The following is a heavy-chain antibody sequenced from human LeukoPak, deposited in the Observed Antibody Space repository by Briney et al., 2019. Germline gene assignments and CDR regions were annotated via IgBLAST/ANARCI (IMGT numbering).Heavy chain of an antibody. CDR1: GGTFSSYA. CDR3: AREYYDILTGYYNDC. Sequence: SVKVSCKASGGTFSSYAISWVRQAPGQGLEWMGGIIPIFDTANYAQKFQGRVTITADESTSTAYMELSSLRSEDTAVYYCAREYYDILTGYYNDCWGQGTLVTVSS. D-gene: IGHD3-9*01. CDR2: IIPIFDTA. J-gene: IGHJ4*02. V-gene: IGHV1-69*13.